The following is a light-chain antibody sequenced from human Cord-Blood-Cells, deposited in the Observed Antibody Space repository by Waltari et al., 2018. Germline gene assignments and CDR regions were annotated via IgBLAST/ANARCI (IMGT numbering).Light chain of an antibody. V-gene: IGLV2-23*02. Sequence: QSALTQPASVSGSPGQSITISCTGTSSDVGSYNLVSWYQQHPGKAPKLMIYEVSNRPSGVSNRFSGSKAGNTASLTISGLQAEDEADYYCCSYAGSSWVFGGGTKLTVL. CDR3: CSYAGSSWV. J-gene: IGLJ3*02. CDR2: EVS. CDR1: SSDVGSYNL.